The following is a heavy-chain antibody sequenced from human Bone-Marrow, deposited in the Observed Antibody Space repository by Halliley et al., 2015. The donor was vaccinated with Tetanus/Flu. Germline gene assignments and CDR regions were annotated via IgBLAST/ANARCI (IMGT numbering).Heavy chain of an antibody. Sequence: AVSGFTVTTHGMSWVRQAPGKGLEWVAGIEESGGGGGGATYYGDSVGGRFTISRDISKNTLYLEMNSLRAEDTAVYYCTKDSGWDHAWWGQGTLVTVSS. CDR1: GFTVTTHG. CDR3: TKDSGWDHAW. CDR2: IEESGGGGGGAT. D-gene: IGHD6-19*01. J-gene: IGHJ4*02. V-gene: IGHV3-23*01.